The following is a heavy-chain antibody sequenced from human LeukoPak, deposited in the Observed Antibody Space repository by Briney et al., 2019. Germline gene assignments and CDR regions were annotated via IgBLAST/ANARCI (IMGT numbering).Heavy chain of an antibody. D-gene: IGHD1-26*01. CDR1: GFTFDDYA. V-gene: IGHV3-9*01. J-gene: IGHJ4*02. Sequence: GGSLRLSCAASGFTFDDYAMHWVRQPPGKGLEWVSTISWNSDNFGYADSVKGRFTISRDNAKNLVYLQLNSLRVEDTAVYYCARDKVVGASRFEYWGQGTQVMVSS. CDR2: ISWNSDNF. CDR3: ARDKVVGASRFEY.